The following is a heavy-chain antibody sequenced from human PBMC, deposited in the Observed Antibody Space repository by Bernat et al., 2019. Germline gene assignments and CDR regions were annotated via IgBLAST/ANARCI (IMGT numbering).Heavy chain of an antibody. CDR2: IYHSGST. CDR1: GGSISSSNW. Sequence: QVQLQESGSGLVKPSGTLSLTCAVSGGSISSSNWWSWVRQPPGKGLEWIGGIYHSGSTNYNPSLKSRVTISVDTTKNQFSLKLGSVTAADTAVYYCAGDRYGRGPLFYWGQGTLVTVSS. CDR3: AGDRYGRGPLFY. J-gene: IGHJ4*02. D-gene: IGHD1-26*01. V-gene: IGHV4-4*02.